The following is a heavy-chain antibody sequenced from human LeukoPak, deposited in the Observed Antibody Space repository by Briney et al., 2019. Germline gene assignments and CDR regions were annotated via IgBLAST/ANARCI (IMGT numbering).Heavy chain of an antibody. V-gene: IGHV3-30*18. CDR2: ISYDGSNK. Sequence: GGSLRLSCAASGFTFSSYGMHWVRQAPGKGLEWVAVISYDGSNKYYADSVKGRFTISRDNSKNTLYLQMNSLRAEDTAVYYCAKEIYYYGSDHHLFDYWGQGTLVTVSS. CDR3: AKEIYYYGSDHHLFDY. CDR1: GFTFSSYG. J-gene: IGHJ4*02. D-gene: IGHD3-10*01.